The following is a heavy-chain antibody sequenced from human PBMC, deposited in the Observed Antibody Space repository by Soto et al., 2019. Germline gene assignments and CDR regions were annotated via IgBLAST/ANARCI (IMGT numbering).Heavy chain of an antibody. CDR3: AREGHSSGRAGAFAM. CDR2: ISWNSGNI. Sequence: GGSLRLSCVASGFTFGDYVMHWVRQAPGKGLEWVSGISWNSGNIGYADSVKGRFTISRDNAKNFLYLQMDSLRDEDTTMYYCAREGHSSGRAGAFAMWGQGTLVTVSS. D-gene: IGHD3-22*01. CDR1: GFTFGDYV. V-gene: IGHV3-9*01. J-gene: IGHJ3*02.